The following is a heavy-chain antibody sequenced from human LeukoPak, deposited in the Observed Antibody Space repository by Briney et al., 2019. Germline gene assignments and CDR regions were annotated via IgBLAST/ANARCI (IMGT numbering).Heavy chain of an antibody. D-gene: IGHD3-22*01. CDR1: GFTFSSYA. CDR2: ISYDGSNK. V-gene: IGHV3-30-3*01. CDR3: ARSYYYDSSHTADY. Sequence: GGSLRLSCAASGFTFSSYAMHWVRQAPGKGLEWVAVISYDGSNKYYADSVKGRFTISRDNSKNTVYLEMNSLRAEDTAVYYCARSYYYDSSHTADYWGQGTLVTVSS. J-gene: IGHJ4*02.